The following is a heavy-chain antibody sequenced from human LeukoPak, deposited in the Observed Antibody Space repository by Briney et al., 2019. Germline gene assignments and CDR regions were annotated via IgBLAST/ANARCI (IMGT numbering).Heavy chain of an antibody. Sequence: GGSLRLSCAASGFSFSDYCMTWIRQAPGKGLEWISYITSSGSSMYYADSVKGRFTISRDNAESSLYLEMYSLRADDAAVYYCARGRLSNSWPYEYWGQGTLVTVSS. D-gene: IGHD6-13*01. CDR2: ITSSGSSM. V-gene: IGHV3-11*01. J-gene: IGHJ4*02. CDR1: GFSFSDYC. CDR3: ARGRLSNSWPYEY.